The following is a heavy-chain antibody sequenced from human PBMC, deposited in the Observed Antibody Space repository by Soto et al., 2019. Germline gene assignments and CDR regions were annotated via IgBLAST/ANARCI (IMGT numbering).Heavy chain of an antibody. CDR2: INPSGGST. CDR3: ARDSDCHSTSCFFPPHV. Sequence: GASVKVSCKASGYTLTSYYIHWVRQAPGQGLEWMGIINPSGGSTSYAQKFQGRFSISRDNPKNSLFLEMNSLRVEDTAVYYCARDSDCHSTSCFFPPHVWGQGTTVTVSS. D-gene: IGHD2-2*01. V-gene: IGHV1-46*01. J-gene: IGHJ6*02. CDR1: GYTLTSYY.